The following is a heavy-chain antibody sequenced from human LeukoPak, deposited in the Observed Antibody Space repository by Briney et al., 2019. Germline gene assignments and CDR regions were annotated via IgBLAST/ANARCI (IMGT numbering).Heavy chain of an antibody. J-gene: IGHJ4*02. CDR1: GYTFTGYY. V-gene: IGHV1-2*02. Sequence: ASVKVSCEASGYTFTGYYMHWVRQAPGQGLEWMGWINPNSGGTNYAQKFQGRVTMTRDTSISTAYMELSRLRSDDAAVYYCARGSPAVAAQKGDYWGQGTLVTVSS. CDR3: ARGSPAVAAQKGDY. D-gene: IGHD6-19*01. CDR2: INPNSGGT.